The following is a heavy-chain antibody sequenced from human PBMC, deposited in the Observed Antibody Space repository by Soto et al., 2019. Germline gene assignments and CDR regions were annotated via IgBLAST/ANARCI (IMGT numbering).Heavy chain of an antibody. D-gene: IGHD2-21*02. CDR2: LYNTGST. J-gene: IGHJ6*03. Sequence: KVSETVSLTCTVSGASISRYYWSWIRQSPGKGLEWIGYLYNTGSTIYNPSLKSRVTISVDTSKNQFSLKMNSVTAADTAVYYCARDIWGYCGVDCYRLNVWAKGTTV. CDR1: GASISRYY. CDR3: ARDIWGYCGVDCYRLNV. V-gene: IGHV4-59*01.